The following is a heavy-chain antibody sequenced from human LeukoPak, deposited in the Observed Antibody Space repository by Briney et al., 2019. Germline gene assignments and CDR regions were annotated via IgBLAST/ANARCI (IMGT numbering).Heavy chain of an antibody. CDR2: ITSTGDNT. D-gene: IGHD3-16*01. CDR1: GFSYA. CDR3: AKAGLMLRAGY. Sequence: GGSLRLSCAVSGFSYAMTWVRQAPGKGLECVSVITSTGDNTYYIDSVKGRFTISRDDSKNTLYLQMNSLRVEDTAIYYCAKAGLMLRAGYWGQGTLVTVSS. J-gene: IGHJ4*02. V-gene: IGHV3-23*01.